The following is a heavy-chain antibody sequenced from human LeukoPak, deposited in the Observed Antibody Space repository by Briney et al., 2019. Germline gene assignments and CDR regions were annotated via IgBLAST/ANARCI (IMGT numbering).Heavy chain of an antibody. CDR2: IIPIFGTA. D-gene: IGHD6-19*01. J-gene: IGHJ4*02. CDR3: ALGVAVAGLYYFDY. V-gene: IGHV1-69*01. Sequence: SVKVSCKASGGTFSSYAISRVRQAPGQGLEWMGGIIPIFGTANYAQKFQGRVTITADESTSTAYMELSSLRSEDTAVYYCALGVAVAGLYYFDYWGQGTLVTVSS. CDR1: GGTFSSYA.